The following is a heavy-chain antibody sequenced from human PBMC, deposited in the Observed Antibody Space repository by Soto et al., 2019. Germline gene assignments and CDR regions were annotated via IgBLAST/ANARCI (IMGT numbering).Heavy chain of an antibody. Sequence: SETLSLTCSVSGGSVTRTSYYWGWIRQPPGKGLEWIGNVYYSGSTNYNPSLKSRVTISVDTSKNPFSLSLNSVTAADTAVYYCASDYSGYSADPEYYGVEVWGQGTTVTVSS. CDR3: ASDYSGYSADPEYYGVEV. J-gene: IGHJ6*02. CDR1: GGSVTRTSYY. CDR2: VYYSGST. V-gene: IGHV4-39*01. D-gene: IGHD3-22*01.